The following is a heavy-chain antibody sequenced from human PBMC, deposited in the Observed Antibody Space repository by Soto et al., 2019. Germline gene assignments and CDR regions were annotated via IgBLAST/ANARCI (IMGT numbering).Heavy chain of an antibody. V-gene: IGHV4-34*01. D-gene: IGHD3-10*01. Sequence: QVHLHQWGAGLLKPSETLSLTCAVYGGSFGSYYWSWIRQPPGKGLEWIGEISHSGSTNYNPSLKSRVTISVDTSKNQFSLKLSSVTAADTAMYYCATRPGRRLLWFGELIPAFDPWGQGTLVTVSS. J-gene: IGHJ5*02. CDR3: ATRPGRRLLWFGELIPAFDP. CDR1: GGSFGSYY. CDR2: ISHSGST.